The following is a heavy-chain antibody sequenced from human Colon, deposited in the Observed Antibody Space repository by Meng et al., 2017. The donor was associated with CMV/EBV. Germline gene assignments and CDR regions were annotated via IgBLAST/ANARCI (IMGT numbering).Heavy chain of an antibody. V-gene: IGHV3-30*04. CDR3: ARGEGVAAARDYYYGMDV. Sequence: GGSLRLSCAASGFTFSSYAMHWVRQAPGKGLEWVAVISYDGSNKYYADSVKGRFTISRDNSKNTLYLQMNSLRAEDTAVYYCARGEGVAAARDYYYGMDVWGQGTLVTVSS. J-gene: IGHJ6*02. CDR1: GFTFSSYA. D-gene: IGHD6-13*01. CDR2: ISYDGSNK.